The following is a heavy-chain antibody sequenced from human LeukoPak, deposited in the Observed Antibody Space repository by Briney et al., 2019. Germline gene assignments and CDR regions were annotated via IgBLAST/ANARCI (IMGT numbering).Heavy chain of an antibody. CDR2: INHSGST. Sequence: SETLSLTCAVYGGSFSGYYWSWIRQPPGKGLEWIGEINHSGSTNYNPSLKSRVTISVDTSKNQFSLKLSSVTAADMAVYYCARGLRLGYCSSTSCPLHYYMDVWGKGTTVTVSS. D-gene: IGHD2-2*01. J-gene: IGHJ6*03. CDR3: ARGLRLGYCSSTSCPLHYYMDV. V-gene: IGHV4-34*01. CDR1: GGSFSGYY.